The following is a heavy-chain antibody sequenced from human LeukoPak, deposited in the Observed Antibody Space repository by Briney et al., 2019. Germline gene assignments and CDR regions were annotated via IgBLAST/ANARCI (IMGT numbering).Heavy chain of an antibody. Sequence: GGSLRLSCAASGFTFSSYSMNWVRQAPGKGLEWVSSISSSSSYIYYADSVKGRFTISRDNAKNSLYLQMNSLRAEDTAVYYCARGPLLEWLNTFDYWGQGSVPTVSS. CDR1: GFTFSSYS. J-gene: IGHJ4*02. CDR3: ARGPLLEWLNTFDY. V-gene: IGHV3-21*01. D-gene: IGHD3-3*01. CDR2: ISSSSSYI.